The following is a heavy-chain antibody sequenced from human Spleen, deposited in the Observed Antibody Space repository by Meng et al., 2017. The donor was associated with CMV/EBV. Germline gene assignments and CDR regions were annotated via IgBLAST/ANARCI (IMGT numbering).Heavy chain of an antibody. CDR2: IYNSGST. V-gene: IGHV4-61*08. J-gene: IGHJ4*02. D-gene: IGHD3-9*01. Sequence: SETPSLTCTVSGSSVSSGGYYWSWIRQPPGKGLEWIGYIYNSGSTNYNASLRSRVTISLDTSKNQFSLELSSVTAADTAVYYCARGGANYNFLTGYYIKTTRSFDYWGQGTLVTVSS. CDR3: ARGGANYNFLTGYYIKTTRSFDY. CDR1: GSSVSSGGYY.